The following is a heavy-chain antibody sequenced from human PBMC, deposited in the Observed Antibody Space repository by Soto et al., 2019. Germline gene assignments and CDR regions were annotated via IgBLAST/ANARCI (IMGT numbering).Heavy chain of an antibody. CDR1: GHSISSGFYY. Sequence: PSETLSLTCAVSGHSISSGFYYWGWVRQPPGKQLEWIGSIYHTGSTYYNPSLKGRVTISVDTSKNRLSLKLNSVTAADTAMYFCARYGYYTSARFFDYWGQGILVTVSS. J-gene: IGHJ4*02. CDR3: ARYGYYTSARFFDY. CDR2: IYHTGST. D-gene: IGHD3-3*01. V-gene: IGHV4-38-2*01.